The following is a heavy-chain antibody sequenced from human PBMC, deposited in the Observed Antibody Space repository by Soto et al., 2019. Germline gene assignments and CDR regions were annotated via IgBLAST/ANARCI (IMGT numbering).Heavy chain of an antibody. CDR3: AGDEGYYYSGVDV. J-gene: IGHJ6*02. CDR1: GGSIISYY. CDR2: IYPSENT. Sequence: PSETLSLTCAVSGGSIISYYCIFIRHTAGKGLEWIGRIYPSENTNYNPSLKSRVTMSIDTSKNQLSLKLRSVTAADTAVYFCAGDEGYYYSGVDVWGQGTAVTVSS. V-gene: IGHV4-4*07.